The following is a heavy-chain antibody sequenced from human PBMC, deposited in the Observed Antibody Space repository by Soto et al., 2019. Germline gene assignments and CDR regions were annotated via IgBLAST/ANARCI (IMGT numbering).Heavy chain of an antibody. J-gene: IGHJ5*02. CDR1: GGSISSSTYY. CDR3: ASSGWFDP. Sequence: SETLSLTCTVSGGSISSSTYYWRWIRQPPGKGLECIGTIYYSGSTYYNPSLKSRVTISVDTSKNQFSLKLSSVAAADTAVYYCASSGWFDPWGQGTLVTVSS. CDR2: IYYSGST. V-gene: IGHV4-39*01.